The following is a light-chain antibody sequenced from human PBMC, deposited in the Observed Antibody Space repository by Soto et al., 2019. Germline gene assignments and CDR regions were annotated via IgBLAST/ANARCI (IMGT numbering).Light chain of an antibody. CDR3: QQYENLPT. J-gene: IGKJ5*01. CDR2: DAS. CDR1: QGISSY. Sequence: IQFTQSPSSLSASVGDRVTITCRASQGISSYLAWYQQKPGKAPKLLIYDASNLEAGVPSRFRGSGSGTDFTFTISRLQPEDIATYYCQQYENLPTFGQRTRLEI. V-gene: IGKV1-33*01.